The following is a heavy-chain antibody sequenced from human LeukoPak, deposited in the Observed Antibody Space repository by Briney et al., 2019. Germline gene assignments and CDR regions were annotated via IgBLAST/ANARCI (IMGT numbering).Heavy chain of an antibody. V-gene: IGHV4-4*07. J-gene: IGHJ5*02. CDR1: GGSISSYY. Sequence: SETLSLTCTVSGGSISSYYWSWIRQPAGKGLEWIGRIYTSGSTNYNPSLKSRVTMSVDTSKNQFSLKLGSVTAADTAVYYCARAKRLWFGELSGWFDPWGQGTLVTVSS. D-gene: IGHD3-10*01. CDR2: IYTSGST. CDR3: ARAKRLWFGELSGWFDP.